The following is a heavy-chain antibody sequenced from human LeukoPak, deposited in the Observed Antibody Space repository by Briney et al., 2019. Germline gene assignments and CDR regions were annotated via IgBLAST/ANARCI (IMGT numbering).Heavy chain of an antibody. CDR1: GFTFSSYA. D-gene: IGHD3-3*01. CDR3: AKDGRFLEWLFMY. V-gene: IGHV3-23*01. J-gene: IGHJ4*02. CDR2: ISGSGGST. Sequence: GGSLRLSCAASGFTFSSYAMSWVRQAPGKGLEWVSAISGSGGSTYYADSVKGRFTISRDDSKNTLYLQMNSLRAEDTAVYYCAKDGRFLEWLFMYWGQGTLVTVSS.